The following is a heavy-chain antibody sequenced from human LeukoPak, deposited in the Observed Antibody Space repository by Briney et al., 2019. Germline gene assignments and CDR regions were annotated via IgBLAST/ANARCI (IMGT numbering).Heavy chain of an antibody. V-gene: IGHV4-39*07. D-gene: IGHD6-19*01. CDR1: GGSISSSSYY. J-gene: IGHJ4*02. Sequence: SETLSLTCTVSGGSISSSSYYWGWIRQPPGKGLEWIGSIYYSGSTYYNPSLKSRVTISVDTSKNQLSLKLSSVTAADTAVYYCARTYSSGWYGPYYFDYWGQGTLVTVSS. CDR3: ARTYSSGWYGPYYFDY. CDR2: IYYSGST.